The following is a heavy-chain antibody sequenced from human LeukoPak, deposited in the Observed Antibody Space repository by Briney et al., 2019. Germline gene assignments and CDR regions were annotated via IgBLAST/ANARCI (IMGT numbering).Heavy chain of an antibody. V-gene: IGHV3-48*03. CDR2: ISSSGSTI. D-gene: IGHD4-17*01. CDR3: ARDHYGDYSLDY. J-gene: IGHJ4*02. CDR1: GFTFSSYE. Sequence: GSLRLSCAASGFTFSSYEMNWVRQAPGKGPEWVSYISSSGSTIYHADSVKGRFTISRDNAKNSLYLQMNSLRAEDTAGYYCARDHYGDYSLDYWGQGTLVTVSS.